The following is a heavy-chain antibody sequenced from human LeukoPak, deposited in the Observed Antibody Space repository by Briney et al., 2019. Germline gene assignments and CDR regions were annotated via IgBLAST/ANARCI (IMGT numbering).Heavy chain of an antibody. Sequence: GGSLRLSCAASGFTVSSNYMSWVRQAPGKGLEWVSVIYSGGSTYYADSVKGRFTISRDNSKNTLYLQMNSLRAEDTAVYYCARTAAGVSSDNYWGQGTLVTVSS. CDR3: ARTAAGVSSDNY. V-gene: IGHV3-66*01. J-gene: IGHJ4*02. CDR2: IYSGGST. CDR1: GFTVSSNY. D-gene: IGHD6-13*01.